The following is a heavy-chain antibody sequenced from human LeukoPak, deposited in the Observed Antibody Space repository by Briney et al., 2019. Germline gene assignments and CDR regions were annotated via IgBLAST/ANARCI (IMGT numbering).Heavy chain of an antibody. D-gene: IGHD1-26*01. J-gene: IGHJ5*02. CDR2: ISGSGGST. Sequence: PGGSLRLSCAASGLTFSSYAMSWVRQGPGKGLEWVSTISGSGGSTYYADSVKGRFTISRDNSKSTLYLQMNSLRAGDAAVYYCAKLVGAPGSWGQGTLVTVSS. CDR3: AKLVGAPGS. CDR1: GLTFSSYA. V-gene: IGHV3-23*01.